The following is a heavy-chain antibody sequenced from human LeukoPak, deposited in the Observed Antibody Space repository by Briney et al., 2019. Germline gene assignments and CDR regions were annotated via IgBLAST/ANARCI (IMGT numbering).Heavy chain of an antibody. CDR3: ARGGGGSWYGTVDY. Sequence: PSETLSLTCAVSGGSISSSNWWSWVRQPPGKGLEWIGEIYHSGSTNYNPSLKSRVTISVDKSKNQFSLKLSSVTAADTAMYYCARGGGGSWYGTVDYRGQGTLVTVSS. J-gene: IGHJ4*02. CDR1: GGSISSSNW. V-gene: IGHV4-4*02. CDR2: IYHSGST. D-gene: IGHD6-13*01.